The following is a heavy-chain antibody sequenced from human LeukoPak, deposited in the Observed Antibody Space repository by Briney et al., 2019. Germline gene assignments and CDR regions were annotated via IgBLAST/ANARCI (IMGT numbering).Heavy chain of an antibody. J-gene: IGHJ6*03. V-gene: IGHV3-11*01. Sequence: PGGSLRLSCAASGFTFSDYYMSWIRQAPGKGLERVSYISSSGSTIYYADSVKGRFTISRDNAKNSLYLQMNSLRAEDTAVYYCARRRDEPAIYYYYYMDVWGKGTTVTVSS. CDR3: ARRRDEPAIYYYYYMDV. CDR1: GFTFSDYY. CDR2: ISSSGSTI.